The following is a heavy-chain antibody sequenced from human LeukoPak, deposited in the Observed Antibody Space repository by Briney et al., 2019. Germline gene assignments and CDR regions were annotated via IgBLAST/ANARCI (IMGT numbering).Heavy chain of an antibody. CDR3: ARDMRGPYWYYFDY. CDR2: IIPIFGTA. V-gene: IGHV1-69*13. J-gene: IGHJ4*02. D-gene: IGHD2-15*01. CDR1: GGTFSSYA. Sequence: SVKVSCKASGGTFSSYAISWVRQAPGQGLEWMGGIIPIFGTANYTQKFQGRVTITADESTSTAYMELSSLRSEDTAVYYCARDMRGPYWYYFDYWGQGTLVTVFS.